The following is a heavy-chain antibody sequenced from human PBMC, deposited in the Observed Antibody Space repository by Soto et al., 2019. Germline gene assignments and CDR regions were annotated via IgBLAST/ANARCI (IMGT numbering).Heavy chain of an antibody. J-gene: IGHJ4*02. V-gene: IGHV3-23*01. CDR1: GFTFSSYA. CDR2: ISGSGGST. Sequence: GSLRLSCAASGFTFSSYAMSWVRQAPGKGLEWVSAISGSGGSTYYADSVKGRFTISRDNSKNTLYLQMNSLRAEDTAVYYCAKSPSIVGATYGVSLNDYWGQGTLVTVSS. CDR3: AKSPSIVGATYGVSLNDY. D-gene: IGHD1-26*01.